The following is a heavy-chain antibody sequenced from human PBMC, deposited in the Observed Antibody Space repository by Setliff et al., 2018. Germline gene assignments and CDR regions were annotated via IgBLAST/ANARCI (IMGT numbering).Heavy chain of an antibody. J-gene: IGHJ6*02. CDR1: GGSISSSSYY. Sequence: SETLSLTCTVSGGSISSSSYYWGWIRQPPGKGLGWIGSIYYSGSTYYNPSLKSRVTISVDTSKNQFSLKLSSVTAADTAVYYCASIPSSGWYYYYGMDVWGQGTTVTVSS. D-gene: IGHD6-19*01. CDR3: ASIPSSGWYYYYGMDV. CDR2: IYYSGST. V-gene: IGHV4-39*01.